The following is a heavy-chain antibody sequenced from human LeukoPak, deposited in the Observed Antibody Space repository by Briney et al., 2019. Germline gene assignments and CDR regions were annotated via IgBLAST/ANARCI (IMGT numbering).Heavy chain of an antibody. CDR3: ARDGTTVVTPSGLDY. D-gene: IGHD4-23*01. CDR1: GGSLSSSSYY. Sequence: PSETLSLTCTVSGGSLSSSSYYWSWIRQPPGKGLEWIGYIYHSGSTYYNPSLKSRVTISVDRSKNQFSLKLSSVTAADTAVYYCARDGTTVVTPSGLDYWGQGTLVTVSS. CDR2: IYHSGST. V-gene: IGHV4-30-2*01. J-gene: IGHJ4*02.